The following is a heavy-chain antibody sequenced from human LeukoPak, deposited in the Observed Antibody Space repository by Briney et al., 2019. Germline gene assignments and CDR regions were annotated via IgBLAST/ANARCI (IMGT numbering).Heavy chain of an antibody. CDR2: IYPGDSDT. J-gene: IGHJ4*02. Sequence: GESLKISCKGSGYSFTSYRIGWVRQMPGEGLEWMGIIYPGDSDTRYSPSFQGQVTISADKSISTAYLQWSSLKASDAAMYYCARHTGRCSGGSCYGVYWGQGTLVTVSS. CDR3: ARHTGRCSGGSCYGVY. V-gene: IGHV5-51*01. CDR1: GYSFTSYR. D-gene: IGHD2-15*01.